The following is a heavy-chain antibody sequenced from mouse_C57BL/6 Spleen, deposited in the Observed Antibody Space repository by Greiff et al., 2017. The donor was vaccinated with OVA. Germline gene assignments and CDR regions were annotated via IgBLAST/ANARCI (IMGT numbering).Heavy chain of an antibody. J-gene: IGHJ3*01. V-gene: IGHV3-6*01. CDR2: ISYDGSN. D-gene: IGHD3-2*02. CDR1: GYSITSGYY. CDR3: AREEDYSSGFAY. Sequence: EVQLVESGPGLVKPSQSLSLTCSVTGYSITSGYYWHWIRQFPGNKLEWMGYISYDGSNNYNPSLKNRISITRDTSKNQFFLKLNSVTTEDTATYYCAREEDYSSGFAYWGQGTLVTVSA.